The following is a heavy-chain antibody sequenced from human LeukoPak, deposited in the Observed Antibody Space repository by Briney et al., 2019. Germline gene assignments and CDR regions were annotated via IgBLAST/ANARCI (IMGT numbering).Heavy chain of an antibody. CDR3: AKDCYYGSGSYLLWGYYYYGMDV. D-gene: IGHD3-10*01. CDR1: GFTFSTYT. Sequence: KAGGSLRLSCAVSGFTFSTYTMNWVRQAPGKGLEWVSSISSCSIYIYYTDSVKGRFTISRDNARNSVYLQMNNLRAEDTAVYYCAKDCYYGSGSYLLWGYYYYGMDVWGKGTTVTVSS. CDR2: ISSCSIYI. V-gene: IGHV3-21*01. J-gene: IGHJ6*04.